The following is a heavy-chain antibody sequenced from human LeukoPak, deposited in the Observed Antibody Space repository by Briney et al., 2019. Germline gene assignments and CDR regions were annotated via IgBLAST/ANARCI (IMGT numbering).Heavy chain of an antibody. D-gene: IGHD4-23*01. J-gene: IGHJ4*02. V-gene: IGHV3-21*01. CDR1: GFHFNNHS. CDR2: ISSGSSYIYSA. Sequence: GGSLRLSCAASGFHFNNHSMNWVRQAPGKGLEWVSSISSGSSYIYSAYYADLVKGRFTISRDSAKNSLYLQMNSLRAEDTAVYYCARGDYGGDSGYVYWGQGTLVTVSS. CDR3: ARGDYGGDSGYVY.